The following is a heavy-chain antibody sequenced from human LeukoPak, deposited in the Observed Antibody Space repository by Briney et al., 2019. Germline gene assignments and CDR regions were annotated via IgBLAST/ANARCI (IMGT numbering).Heavy chain of an antibody. CDR3: TRDPIMGVPDYFDY. D-gene: IGHD1-26*01. CDR2: MSIDGNIK. Sequence: QPGGSLRLSCAASGFTFNNYVMHWVRQAPGKGLEWVAVMSIDGNIKLYADSVRGRFTISRDNSRNTLYLQLNSLRAEDTAVYYCTRDPIMGVPDYFDYWGQGTLVAVSS. J-gene: IGHJ4*02. V-gene: IGHV3-30*04. CDR1: GFTFNNYV.